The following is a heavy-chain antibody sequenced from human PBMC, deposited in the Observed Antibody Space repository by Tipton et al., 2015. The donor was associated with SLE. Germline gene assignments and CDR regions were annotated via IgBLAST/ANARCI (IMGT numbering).Heavy chain of an antibody. V-gene: IGHV7-4-1*02. CDR2: INTNTGKA. J-gene: IGHJ4*02. CDR1: GFSLSTFG. Sequence: QVQLVQSGAEVKKPGASVRVSCKASGFSLSTFGLTWVRQAPGQGLEWMGWINTNTGKAMYAQGFTGRFVFSLDTSITTSYVQINTLEAEDTAVYYCARGGVRGLDYWGQGTLVTVSS. CDR3: ARGGVRGLDY. D-gene: IGHD3-10*01.